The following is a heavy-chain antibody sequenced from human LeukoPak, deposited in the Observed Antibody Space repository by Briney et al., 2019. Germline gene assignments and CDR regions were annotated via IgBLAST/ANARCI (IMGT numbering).Heavy chain of an antibody. CDR3: AKAPATGEGYYFYYMDV. V-gene: IGHV3-23*01. J-gene: IGHJ6*03. CDR1: GFTFSDYA. Sequence: GGSLRLSCAASGFASGFTFSDYAVSWVRQAPGKGLEWVASVNGRGATTYYADSVGGRFTISRDNSKNTVYLQMISLGADDTAVYFCAKAPATGEGYYFYYMDVWGKGTTVTVSS. D-gene: IGHD7-27*01. CDR2: VNGRGATT.